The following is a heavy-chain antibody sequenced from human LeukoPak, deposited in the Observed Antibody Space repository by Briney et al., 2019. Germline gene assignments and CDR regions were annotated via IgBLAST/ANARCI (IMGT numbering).Heavy chain of an antibody. V-gene: IGHV3-20*04. CDR1: GFTFDDYG. J-gene: IGHJ4*02. Sequence: GGSLRLSCAASGFTFDDYGMSWVRQAPGKGLEWVSGINWNGGSTGYADSVKGRFTISRDNAKNSLYLQMNSLRAEDPALYYCATAYSYGSPFDYWGQGTPVTVSS. CDR2: INWNGGST. D-gene: IGHD5-18*01. CDR3: ATAYSYGSPFDY.